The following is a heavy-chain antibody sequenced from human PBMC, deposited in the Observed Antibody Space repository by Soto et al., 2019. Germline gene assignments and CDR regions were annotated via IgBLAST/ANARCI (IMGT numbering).Heavy chain of an antibody. CDR2: ISGSGGNT. D-gene: IGHD2-15*01. CDR1: GFTFSSYA. V-gene: IGHV3-23*01. Sequence: EVQLLESGGGLVQPGGSLRLSCAASGFTFSSYAMSWVRQAPGKGLEWVSAISGSGGNTYYADSVKGRFTISRDNSKNTLYLQMNSLRAEDTAVYYCAKVPRYCSGGSCFGGYFDYWGQGTLVTVSS. J-gene: IGHJ4*02. CDR3: AKVPRYCSGGSCFGGYFDY.